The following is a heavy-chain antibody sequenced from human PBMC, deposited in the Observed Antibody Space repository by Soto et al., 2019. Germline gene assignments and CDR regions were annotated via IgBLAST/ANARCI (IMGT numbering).Heavy chain of an antibody. Sequence: SETLSLTCTVSGGSISSYYWSWIRQPPGKGLEWIGYIYYSGSTNYNPSLKSRVTISVDTPKNQFPLKLSSVTAADTAVYYCAREVVVADPHWFDPWGQGTLVTVSS. J-gene: IGHJ5*02. CDR1: GGSISSYY. CDR3: AREVVVADPHWFDP. CDR2: IYYSGST. D-gene: IGHD2-15*01. V-gene: IGHV4-59*01.